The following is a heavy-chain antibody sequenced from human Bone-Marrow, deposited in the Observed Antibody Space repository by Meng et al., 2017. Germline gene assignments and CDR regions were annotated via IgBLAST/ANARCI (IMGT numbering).Heavy chain of an antibody. CDR3: ASLYGDSSVWYLDL. J-gene: IGHJ2*01. V-gene: IGHV4-31*03. Sequence: GQLQESGPGLVKPSQTLSLTCPVSGGSISSGNHYWSWIRQHPGKGLEYIGYIYYSGSTYYNPSLKSRVIISVDTSKNQFSLRLNSVTAADTAVYYCASLYGDSSVWYLDLWGRGTLVTVSS. CDR2: IYYSGST. D-gene: IGHD4-17*01. CDR1: GGSISSGNHY.